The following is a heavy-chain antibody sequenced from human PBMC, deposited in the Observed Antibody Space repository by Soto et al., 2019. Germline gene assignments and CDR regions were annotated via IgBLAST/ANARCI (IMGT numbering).Heavy chain of an antibody. J-gene: IGHJ4*02. CDR3: AKAGFWSGYYSLVDY. CDR1: GFTFDDYA. CDR2: SSWNSGSI. Sequence: PGGSLRLSCAASGFTFDDYAMHWVRQALGKGLEWVSGSSWNSGSIGYADSGKGRFTISRDNAKNSLYLQMNSLRAEDTALYYCAKAGFWSGYYSLVDYWGQGTLVTVSS. V-gene: IGHV3-9*01. D-gene: IGHD3-3*01.